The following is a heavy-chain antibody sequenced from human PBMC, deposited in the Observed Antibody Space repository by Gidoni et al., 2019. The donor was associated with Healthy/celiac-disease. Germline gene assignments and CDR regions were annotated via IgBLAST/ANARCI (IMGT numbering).Heavy chain of an antibody. D-gene: IGHD5-12*01. CDR1: GFTCSNAW. J-gene: IGHJ4*02. V-gene: IGHV3-15*01. Sequence: EVQLVESGGGLVKPGGSIRLSWAASGFTCSNAWMSWGRQAPGKGLEWVGRIKSKTDGGTTDYAAPVKGRFTISRDDSKNTLYLQMNSLKTEDTAVYYCTTGRLTWDYSGYDEYYFDYWGQGTLVTVSS. CDR3: TTGRLTWDYSGYDEYYFDY. CDR2: IKSKTDGGTT.